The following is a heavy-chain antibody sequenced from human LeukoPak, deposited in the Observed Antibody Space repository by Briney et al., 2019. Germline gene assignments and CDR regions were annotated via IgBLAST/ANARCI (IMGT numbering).Heavy chain of an antibody. CDR1: GGSISSYY. D-gene: IGHD3-9*01. CDR3: ARRNYDILTGYYVGGNWFDP. Sequence: PSETLSLTCTVSGGSISSYYWSWIRQPPGKGLEWIGYIYYSGSTNYNPSLKSRVTISVDTSKNQFSLKLSSVTAADTAVYYCARRNYDILTGYYVGGNWFDPWGQGTLVTVSS. CDR2: IYYSGST. J-gene: IGHJ5*02. V-gene: IGHV4-59*01.